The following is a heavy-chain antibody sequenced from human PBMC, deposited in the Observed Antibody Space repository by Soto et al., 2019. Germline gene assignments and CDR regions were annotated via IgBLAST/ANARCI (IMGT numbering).Heavy chain of an antibody. CDR3: ASGTDIVVVVAAANWFDP. CDR1: GGSISSSSYY. D-gene: IGHD2-15*01. Sequence: ASETLSLTCTVSGGSISSSSYYWGWLRQPPGKGLEWIGSIYYSGSTYYNPSLKSRVTISVDTSKNQFSLKLSSVTAADTAVYYCASGTDIVVVVAAANWFDPWGQGTLVTVS. V-gene: IGHV4-39*01. J-gene: IGHJ5*02. CDR2: IYYSGST.